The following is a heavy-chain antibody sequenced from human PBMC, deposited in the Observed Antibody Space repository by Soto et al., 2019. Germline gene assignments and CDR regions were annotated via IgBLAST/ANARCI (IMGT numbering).Heavy chain of an antibody. V-gene: IGHV5-51*01. J-gene: IGHJ4*02. D-gene: IGHD3-16*01. CDR3: ARRAGVMVTFED. Sequence: GESLKISCKTSVYTFTTYCVGWLRQRGGEGLEWMGIIYPSDSDTRYSTSFQGHVMFSVDKSLENAYLELSSLKTSDTAVYFCARRAGVMVTFEDWGQGTNVTLSS. CDR2: IYPSDSDT. CDR1: VYTFTTYC.